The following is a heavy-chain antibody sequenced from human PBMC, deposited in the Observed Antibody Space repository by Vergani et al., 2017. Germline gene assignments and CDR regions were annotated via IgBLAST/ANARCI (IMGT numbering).Heavy chain of an antibody. J-gene: IGHJ4*02. CDR2: VSVSGST. V-gene: IGHV4-61*01. CDR1: GASVNRANYY. CDR3: ARGTPIIDY. D-gene: IGHD5-24*01. Sequence: QVQLQESGPGLVKPSETLSLTCTVSGASVNRANYYWSWIRQTPGTGLEWIGRVSVSGSTDSNASLRSRVTMSIDTSTNQFSLKLTSVTAADTAIYYCARGTPIIDYWGQGSLVTVSS.